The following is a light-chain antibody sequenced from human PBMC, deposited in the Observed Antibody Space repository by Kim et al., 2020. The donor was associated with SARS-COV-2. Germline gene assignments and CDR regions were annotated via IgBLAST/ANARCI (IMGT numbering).Light chain of an antibody. J-gene: IGKJ1*01. CDR1: QSVSSN. V-gene: IGKV3-15*01. CDR3: QQYNNWPPWT. CDR2: GAS. Sequence: SQGERDTLSCRASQSVSSNLAWYQQKPGQAPRLLINGASTRATGSPARFSGSGSGTEFTLTISSLQSEDFAVYYCQQYNNWPPWTFGQGTKVDIK.